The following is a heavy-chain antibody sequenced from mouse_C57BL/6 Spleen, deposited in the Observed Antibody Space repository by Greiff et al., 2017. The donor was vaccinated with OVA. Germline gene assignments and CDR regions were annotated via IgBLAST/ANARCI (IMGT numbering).Heavy chain of an antibody. CDR1: GYTFTDYY. CDR2: INPNNGGT. V-gene: IGHV1-26*01. J-gene: IGHJ3*01. D-gene: IGHD2-4*01. CDR3: ARIYYDYEIAY. Sequence: EVQLQQSGPELVKPGASVKISCKASGYTFTDYYMNWVKQSHGKSLEWIGDINPNNGGTSYNQKFKGKATLTVDKSSSTAYMELRSLTSEDSAVYYCARIYYDYEIAYWGQGTLVTVSA.